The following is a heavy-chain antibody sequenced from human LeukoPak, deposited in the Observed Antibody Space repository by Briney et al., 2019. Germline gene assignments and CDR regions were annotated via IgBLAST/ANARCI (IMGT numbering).Heavy chain of an antibody. J-gene: IGHJ6*02. Sequence: SQTHSLTCAISGGSVSSNSAAWNWIRQSPSRGLEWLGRTYYRSKWYNDYAVSVKSRITINPDTSKNQFSLQLNSVTPEDTAVYYCARVGYSSVWTPFAMDVWGQGTTVTVSS. CDR2: TYYRSKWYN. CDR1: GGSVSSNSAA. V-gene: IGHV6-1*01. CDR3: ARVGYSSVWTPFAMDV. D-gene: IGHD6-19*01.